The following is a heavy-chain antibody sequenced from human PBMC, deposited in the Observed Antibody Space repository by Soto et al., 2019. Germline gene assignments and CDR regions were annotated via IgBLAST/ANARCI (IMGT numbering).Heavy chain of an antibody. Sequence: EVQLVESGGGLVQPGGSLRLSCAASGFTFSSYSMNWVRQAPGKGLEWVSSISSSSSYIYYADSVKGRFTISRDNAKNSLYLQMNSLRAEDTAVYYCARDHGLSSYAFDIWGQGTMVTVSS. CDR3: ARDHGLSSYAFDI. D-gene: IGHD2-15*01. V-gene: IGHV3-21*01. CDR2: ISSSSSYI. J-gene: IGHJ3*02. CDR1: GFTFSSYS.